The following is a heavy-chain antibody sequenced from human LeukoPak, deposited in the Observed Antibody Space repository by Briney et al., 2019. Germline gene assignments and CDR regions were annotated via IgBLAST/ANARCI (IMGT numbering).Heavy chain of an antibody. D-gene: IGHD3-22*01. CDR2: IYYGGST. J-gene: IGHJ3*01. CDR1: GGSVSSTHY. CDR3: AKSTYYYDTFVNAFDL. Sequence: SETLSLACTVSGGSVSSTHYWGWIRQPPGKGLEWIGSIYYGGSTYYNASLRSRVTTSVDTSKNQFSLKLNSVTAADTAVYYCAKSTYYYDTFVNAFDLWGQGTVVTVSS. V-gene: IGHV4-39*07.